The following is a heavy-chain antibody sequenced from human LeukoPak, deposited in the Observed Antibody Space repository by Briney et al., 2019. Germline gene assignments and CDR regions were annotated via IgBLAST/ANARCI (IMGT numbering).Heavy chain of an antibody. CDR3: ARREIVATVDY. Sequence: ASVKVSCKASGGTFSSYAISWVRQAPGQGLEWMGRIIPILGIANYAQKFQGRVTITADKSTSTAYMELSSLRSEDTAVYYCARREIVATVDYWGQGTLVTVSS. V-gene: IGHV1-69*04. CDR2: IIPILGIA. J-gene: IGHJ4*02. D-gene: IGHD5-12*01. CDR1: GGTFSSYA.